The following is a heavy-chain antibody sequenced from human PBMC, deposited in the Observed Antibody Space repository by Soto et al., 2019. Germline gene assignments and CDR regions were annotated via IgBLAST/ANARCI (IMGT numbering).Heavy chain of an antibody. CDR2: IWYDGSNK. CDR1: GFTFSSYG. D-gene: IGHD2-2*01. J-gene: IGHJ4*02. V-gene: IGHV3-33*01. Sequence: GGSLRLSCAASGFTFSSYGMHWVRQAPGKGLEWVAVIWYDGSNKYYADSMKGRFTISRDNSKNTLYLQMNSLRAEDTAVYYCARGVVPAAKRPHNYFDYWGQGTLVTVSS. CDR3: ARGVVPAAKRPHNYFDY.